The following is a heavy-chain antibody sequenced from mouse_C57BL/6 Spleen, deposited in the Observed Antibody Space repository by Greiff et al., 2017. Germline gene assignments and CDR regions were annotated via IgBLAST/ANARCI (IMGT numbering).Heavy chain of an antibody. CDR2: INPNNGGT. CDR3: AATTVVASPFDY. CDR1: GYTFTDYY. D-gene: IGHD1-1*01. V-gene: IGHV1-26*01. J-gene: IGHJ2*01. Sequence: EVQLQQSGPELVKPGASVKISCKASGYTFTDYYMNWVKQSHGKSLEWIGDINPNNGGTSYNQKFKGKATLTVDKSSSTAYMELRSLTSEDSAVYYCAATTVVASPFDYWGHGTTLTVSS.